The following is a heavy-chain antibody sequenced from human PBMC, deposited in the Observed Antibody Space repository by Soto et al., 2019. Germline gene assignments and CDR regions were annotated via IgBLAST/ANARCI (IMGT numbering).Heavy chain of an antibody. D-gene: IGHD6-13*01. CDR2: INHSGST. CDR1: GGSFSCYY. CDR3: ARVGHSSSWYFLDY. Sequence: SETLSLTCAVDGGSFSCYYCSWLRQPPGKGLEWIGEINHSGSTNYNPSLKSRVTISVDTSKNQFSLKLSSVTAADTAVYYCARVGHSSSWYFLDYWGQGTLVTVSS. J-gene: IGHJ4*02. V-gene: IGHV4-34*01.